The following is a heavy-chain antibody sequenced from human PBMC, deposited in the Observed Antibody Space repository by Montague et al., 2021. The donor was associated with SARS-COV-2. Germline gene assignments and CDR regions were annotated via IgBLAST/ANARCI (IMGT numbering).Heavy chain of an antibody. CDR2: MYDSGSN. J-gene: IGHJ5*02. CDR1: GDSMNSNSDD. CDR3: VRRSRLHLGELTPIDL. D-gene: IGHD3-16*01. V-gene: IGHV4-39*01. Sequence: SETLSLTCTVSGDSMNSNSDDWSWIRQPPGKGLEWIGTMYDSGSNYYNPTLKSRASIFVDTSSNQFFLKLNSVTAADTAVYHCVRRSRLHLGELTPIDLWGQGTLVTVSS.